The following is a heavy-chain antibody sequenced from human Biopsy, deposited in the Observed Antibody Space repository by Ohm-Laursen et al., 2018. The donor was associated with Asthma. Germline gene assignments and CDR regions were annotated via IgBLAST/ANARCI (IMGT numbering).Heavy chain of an antibody. Sequence: SLRLSCSASRFTYEMHWVRQAPGKGLEWVAVISYDGGNKFYGDSVKGRFTLSRDNSRNTLYLQMNSLRVEDTAIYYCARTHERWTSIQDDALDIWGQGTMVIVSS. CDR3: ARTHERWTSIQDDALDI. V-gene: IGHV3-30*03. J-gene: IGHJ3*02. D-gene: IGHD4-23*01. CDR1: RFTYE. CDR2: ISYDGGNK.